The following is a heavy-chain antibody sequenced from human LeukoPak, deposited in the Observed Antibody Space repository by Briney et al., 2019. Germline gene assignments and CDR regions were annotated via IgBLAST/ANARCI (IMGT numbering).Heavy chain of an antibody. CDR1: GGSISSGGFY. CDR3: ARASGSYYFDY. J-gene: IGHJ4*02. V-gene: IGHV4-30-2*01. Sequence: PSETLSLTCTVSGGSISSGGFYWSWIRQPPGKGLEWIGYISHSGSTYYNPSLKSRITISVDRSKNQFSLQLSSVTAADTAVYYRARASGSYYFDYWGQGTLVTVSS. D-gene: IGHD1-26*01. CDR2: ISHSGST.